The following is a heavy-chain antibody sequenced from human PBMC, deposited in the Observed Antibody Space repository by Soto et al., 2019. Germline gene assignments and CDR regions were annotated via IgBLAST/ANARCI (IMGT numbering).Heavy chain of an antibody. V-gene: IGHV5-10-1*01. CDR1: GYSFTSYW. D-gene: IGHD2-2*01. CDR3: ARGPPFVVVKAAKVAAGGMDV. CDR2: IDPSDSYT. Sequence: LKISCKGSGYSFTSYWISWVRQMPGKGLEWMGRIDPSDSYTNYSPSFQGHVTISADKSISTAYLQWSSLKASDTAMYYCARGPPFVVVKAAKVAAGGMDVWGQGTTVTVSS. J-gene: IGHJ6*02.